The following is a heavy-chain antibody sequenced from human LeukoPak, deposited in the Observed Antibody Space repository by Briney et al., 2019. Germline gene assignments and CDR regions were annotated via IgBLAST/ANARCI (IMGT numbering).Heavy chain of an antibody. D-gene: IGHD3-10*01. V-gene: IGHV1-69*06. J-gene: IGHJ3*02. CDR2: IIPIFGTA. Sequence: SVKVSCKASGGTFSSYAISWVRQAPGQGLEWMGGIIPIFGTANYVQKFQGRVTITADKSTSTAYMELSSLRSEDTAVYYCARDPGFGEKWFEAFDIWGQGTMVTVSS. CDR1: GGTFSSYA. CDR3: ARDPGFGEKWFEAFDI.